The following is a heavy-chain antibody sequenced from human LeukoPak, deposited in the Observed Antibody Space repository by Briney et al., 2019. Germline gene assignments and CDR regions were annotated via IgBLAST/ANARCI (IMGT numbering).Heavy chain of an antibody. CDR3: ARDPNRGYSYGYVDY. CDR1: GCTFSSYG. D-gene: IGHD5-18*01. J-gene: IGHJ4*02. V-gene: IGHV3-33*01. CDR2: IWYDGSNK. Sequence: GGSLRLSCAASGCTFSSYGMHWVRQAPGKGLEWGAVIWYDGSNKYYADSVKGRFTISRDSSKNTLYLQMNSLRVEDTAVYYCARDPNRGYSYGYVDYWGQGTLVTVSS.